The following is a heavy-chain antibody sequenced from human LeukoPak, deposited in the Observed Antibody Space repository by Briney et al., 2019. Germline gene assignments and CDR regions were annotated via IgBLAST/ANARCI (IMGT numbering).Heavy chain of an antibody. CDR3: ARAREGDIDY. CDR2: IYYSEST. CDR1: GGSISSTNW. J-gene: IGHJ4*02. V-gene: IGHV4-4*02. Sequence: SETLSLTCGVSGGSISSTNWWSWVRQPPGKGLEWIGYIYYSESTNYNPSLKSRVTISVDTSKNQFSLKLSSVTAADTAVYYCARAREGDIDYWGQGTLVTVSS.